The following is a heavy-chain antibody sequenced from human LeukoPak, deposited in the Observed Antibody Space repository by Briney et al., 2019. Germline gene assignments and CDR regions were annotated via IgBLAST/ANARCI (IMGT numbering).Heavy chain of an antibody. CDR3: ARDRVVGLGIDNAFDI. J-gene: IGHJ3*02. V-gene: IGHV1-69*13. CDR2: IIPVFGTA. D-gene: IGHD2-15*01. Sequence: SVSLSCKASGGTFSSYAISWVRQAPGQGLEWMGGIIPVFGTANYAQKFQGRVTITADESTSTAYMELSSLRSEDTAVYYCARDRVVGLGIDNAFDIWGQGTMAPVSS. CDR1: GGTFSSYA.